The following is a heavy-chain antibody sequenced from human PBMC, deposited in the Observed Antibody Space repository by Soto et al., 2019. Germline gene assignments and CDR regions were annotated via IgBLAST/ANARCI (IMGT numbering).Heavy chain of an antibody. CDR1: GFTFSSYA. D-gene: IGHD5-12*01. CDR3: AKAGWGTGYDYWFDP. Sequence: VKVLESGGGLVQPGGSLRLSCAASGFTFSSYAMTWVRQAPGKGLEWVSFISGSGGTTYYADSVKGRFTISRDNSKNTLYLQMNSLRADDTALYYCAKAGWGTGYDYWFDPWGQGTLVTVSS. J-gene: IGHJ5*02. V-gene: IGHV3-23*01. CDR2: ISGSGGTT.